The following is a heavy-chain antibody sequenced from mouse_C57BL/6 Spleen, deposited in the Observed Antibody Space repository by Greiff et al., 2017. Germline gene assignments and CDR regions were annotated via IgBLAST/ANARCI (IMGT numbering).Heavy chain of an antibody. CDR3: ARDRRIGNYPGDV. V-gene: IGHV14-3*01. D-gene: IGHD2-1*01. CDR1: GFTIKNTY. Sequence: EVQLQQSVAELVRPGASVKLSCTASGFTIKNTYMHWVKQRPEQGLEWIGRIDPANGNTKYAPKFQGKATITADTSSNTAYLQLSSLTSDDTAIYYCARDRRIGNYPGDVWGTGTTVTVSS. J-gene: IGHJ1*03. CDR2: IDPANGNT.